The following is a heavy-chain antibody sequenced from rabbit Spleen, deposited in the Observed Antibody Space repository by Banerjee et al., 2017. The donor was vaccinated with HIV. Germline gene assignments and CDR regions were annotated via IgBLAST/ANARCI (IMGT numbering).Heavy chain of an antibody. CDR3: ARDSGTSFSSYGMDL. J-gene: IGHJ6*01. Sequence: QEQLVESGGGLVQPGGSLKLSCKASGFSFSSGYDMCWVRQAPGKGLEWVACAYAGSSGSAYYANWAKGRFTISKTSSTTVTLQMTSLTAADTATYFCARDSGTSFSSYGMDLWGPGTLVTVS. CDR1: GFSFSSGYD. V-gene: IGHV1S45*01. CDR2: AYAGSSGSA. D-gene: IGHD8-1*01.